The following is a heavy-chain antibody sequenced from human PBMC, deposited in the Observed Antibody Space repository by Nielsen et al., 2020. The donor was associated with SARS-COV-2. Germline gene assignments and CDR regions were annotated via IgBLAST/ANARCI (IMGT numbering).Heavy chain of an antibody. CDR1: GFTFSSYG. CDR2: ISSSGSTI. CDR3: ARESSIVLMVYVHHYGMDV. J-gene: IGHJ6*02. D-gene: IGHD2-8*01. Sequence: GESLKISCAASGFTFSSYGMHWVRQAPGKGLEWVSYISSSGSTIYYADSVKGRFTISRDNAKNSLYLQMNSLRAEDTAVYYCARESSIVLMVYVHHYGMDVWGQGTTVTVSS. V-gene: IGHV3-48*04.